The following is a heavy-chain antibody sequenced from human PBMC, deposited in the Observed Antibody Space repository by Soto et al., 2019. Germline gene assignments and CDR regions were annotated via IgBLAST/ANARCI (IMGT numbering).Heavy chain of an antibody. CDR3: ARGAGDYPFLHYSPYYTHV. V-gene: IGHV1-8*01. CDR2: MNPNSGNT. CDR1: GYTFTSYD. Sequence: ASVKVSCKASGYTFTSYDINWVRQATGQGLEWMGWMNPNSGNTGYAQKFQGRVTMTRNTSISTAYMELSSLRSEDTAVYYCARGAGDYPFLHYSPYYTHVSGTGTTLTVSS. D-gene: IGHD4-17*01. J-gene: IGHJ6*03.